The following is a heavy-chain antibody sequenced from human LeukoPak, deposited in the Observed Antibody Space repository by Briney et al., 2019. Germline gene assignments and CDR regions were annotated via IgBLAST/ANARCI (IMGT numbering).Heavy chain of an antibody. D-gene: IGHD6-13*01. Sequence: PSETLSLTCAVYGGSFSRYSWSWIRQPPGKGLEWIGEINHSGSTNYNPSLKGRVTISVDTSKNQFSLKLRSVTAADTAVYYCARVVGKYSSSWYYWGQGTRVTVSS. V-gene: IGHV4-34*01. J-gene: IGHJ4*02. CDR1: GGSFSRYS. CDR3: ARVVGKYSSSWYY. CDR2: INHSGST.